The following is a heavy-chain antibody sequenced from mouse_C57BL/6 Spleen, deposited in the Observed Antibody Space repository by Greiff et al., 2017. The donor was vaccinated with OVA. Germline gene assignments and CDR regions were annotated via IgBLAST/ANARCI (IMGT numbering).Heavy chain of an antibody. CDR3: ARCGDRSAMDY. CDR2: IHPNSGST. J-gene: IGHJ4*01. CDR1: GYTFTSYW. D-gene: IGHD2-14*01. V-gene: IGHV1-64*01. Sequence: QVQLQQPGAELVKPGASVKLSCKASGYTFTSYWMHWVKQRPGQGLEWIGMIHPNSGSTNYNEKFKSKATLTVDKSSSTAYMQLSSLTSEDSAVYYCARCGDRSAMDYWGQGTSVTVSS.